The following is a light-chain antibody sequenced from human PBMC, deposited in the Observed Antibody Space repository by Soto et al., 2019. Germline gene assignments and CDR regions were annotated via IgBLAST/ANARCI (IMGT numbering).Light chain of an antibody. V-gene: IGLV2-14*01. Sequence: QSALTQPASVSGSPGQSITISCTGASSNVGNYNFVSWYQQHPGKAPKLMIYEVSNRPSGVSNRFSGSKSGNTASLTISGLQAEDEADYYCSSFTSSSTRVFGGGNKLTVL. J-gene: IGLJ3*02. CDR2: EVS. CDR3: SSFTSSSTRV. CDR1: SSNVGNYNF.